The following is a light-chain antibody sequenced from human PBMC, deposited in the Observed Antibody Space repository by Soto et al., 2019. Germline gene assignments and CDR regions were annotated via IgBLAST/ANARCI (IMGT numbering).Light chain of an antibody. Sequence: IQLTQSPSSLSASVGDRVTITCRASQGISSYLAWYQQKPGKAPKLLIYAASTLQSGVPSRFSGSGSGTDFTLTISSLQPEDFAVYYCQQYNNWWTFGQGTKVEIK. CDR3: QQYNNWWT. CDR1: QGISSY. CDR2: AAS. V-gene: IGKV1-9*01. J-gene: IGKJ1*01.